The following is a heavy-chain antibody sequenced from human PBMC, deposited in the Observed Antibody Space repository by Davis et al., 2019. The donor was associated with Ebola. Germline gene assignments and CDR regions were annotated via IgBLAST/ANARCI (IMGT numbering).Heavy chain of an antibody. J-gene: IGHJ6*02. V-gene: IGHV3-11*06. CDR1: GFTFSDYY. Sequence: GESLKISCAASGFTFSDYYMSWIRQAPGKGLEWVSYISSSSSYTNYADSVKGRFTISRDNAKNSLYLQMNSLRAEDTAVYYCAKDTRDIVATILSYYGMDVWGQGTTVTVSS. CDR2: ISSSSSYT. D-gene: IGHD5-12*01. CDR3: AKDTRDIVATILSYYGMDV.